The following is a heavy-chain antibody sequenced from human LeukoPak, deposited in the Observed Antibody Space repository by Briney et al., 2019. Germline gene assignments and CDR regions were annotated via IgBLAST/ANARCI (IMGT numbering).Heavy chain of an antibody. J-gene: IGHJ6*02. CDR2: INHSGSA. Sequence: NPSETLSLTCTVSGGSFSGYYCTWIRQPPGKGLEWIGEINHSGSANYNPSLKSRVTISLDTSKNQFSLKLSSVTAADTAVYYCARDGRYSGLMDVWGQGTTVTVSS. V-gene: IGHV4-34*01. CDR1: GGSFSGYY. D-gene: IGHD5-12*01. CDR3: ARDGRYSGLMDV.